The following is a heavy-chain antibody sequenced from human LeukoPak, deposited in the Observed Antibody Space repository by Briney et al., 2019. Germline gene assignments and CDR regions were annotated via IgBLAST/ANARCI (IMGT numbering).Heavy chain of an antibody. Sequence: ASVKVSCKASGYAFIDYYIHWVRQAPGQGLEWMGWINPNTGGTNYPQKFQGRVTMTRDTSISTAYMELSRLRSDDTAVYYCARDLSSIFGVGDYFDSWGQGTLVTVSS. CDR2: INPNTGGT. V-gene: IGHV1-2*02. D-gene: IGHD3-3*02. CDR1: GYAFIDYY. CDR3: ARDLSSIFGVGDYFDS. J-gene: IGHJ4*02.